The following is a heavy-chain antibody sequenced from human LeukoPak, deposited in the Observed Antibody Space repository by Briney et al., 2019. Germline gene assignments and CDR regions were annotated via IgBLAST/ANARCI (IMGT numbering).Heavy chain of an antibody. CDR2: IYHSGST. CDR1: GYSISSGYY. CDR3: ARGGYYDFWSGYRHFDY. D-gene: IGHD3-3*01. V-gene: IGHV4-38-2*02. Sequence: SETLSLTCTVSGYSISSGYYWGWIRQPPGKGLEWIGYIYHSGSTYYNPSLKSRVTISVDRSKNQFSLKLSSVTAADTAVYYCARGGYYDFWSGYRHFDYWGQGTLVTVSS. J-gene: IGHJ4*02.